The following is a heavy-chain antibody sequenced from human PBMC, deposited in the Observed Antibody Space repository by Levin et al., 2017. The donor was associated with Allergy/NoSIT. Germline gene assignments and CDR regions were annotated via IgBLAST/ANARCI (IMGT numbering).Heavy chain of an antibody. Sequence: SETLSLTCTVSGGSISSYYWSWIRQPPGKGLEWIGYIYYSGSTNYNPSLKSRVTISVDTSKNQFSLKLSSVTAADTAVYYCARVGLDSSGSYYFDYWGQGTLVTVSS. CDR1: GGSISSYY. D-gene: IGHD6-19*01. CDR3: ARVGLDSSGSYYFDY. V-gene: IGHV4-59*01. CDR2: IYYSGST. J-gene: IGHJ4*02.